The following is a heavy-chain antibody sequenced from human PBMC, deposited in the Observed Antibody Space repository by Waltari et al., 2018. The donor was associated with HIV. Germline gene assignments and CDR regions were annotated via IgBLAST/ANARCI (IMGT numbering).Heavy chain of an antibody. V-gene: IGHV4-39*01. D-gene: IGHD2-8*01. J-gene: IGHJ6*02. CDR1: GGSVINSDYY. CDR2: IYYTGTT. Sequence: QLQLQQSGPGLVKPSETLSLTCTVSGGSVINSDYYWDFIRQSPGKGLEWFANIYYTGTTFYNPSLKSRVTMSADLSKNQFSLRLRSVTAADTAIYYCARRPRMAGFYLYYGMDVWGQGTTVTVSS. CDR3: ARRPRMAGFYLYYGMDV.